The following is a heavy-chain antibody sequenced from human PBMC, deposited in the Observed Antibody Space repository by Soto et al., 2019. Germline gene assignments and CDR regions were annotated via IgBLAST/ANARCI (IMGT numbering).Heavy chain of an antibody. CDR3: AKAFSSGWYVDGMDV. J-gene: IGHJ6*02. CDR2: ISGSGGST. CDR1: GFTFSSYA. D-gene: IGHD6-19*01. V-gene: IGHV3-23*01. Sequence: PGGSLRLSCATSGFTFSSYAMSWVRQAPGKGLEWVSAISGSGGSTYYADSVKGRFTISRDNSKNTLYLQMNSLRAEDTAVYYCAKAFSSGWYVDGMDVWGQGTTVTVSS.